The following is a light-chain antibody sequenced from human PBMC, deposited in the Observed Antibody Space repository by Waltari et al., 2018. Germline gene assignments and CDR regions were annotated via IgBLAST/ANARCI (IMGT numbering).Light chain of an antibody. CDR3: QSYDTSLSVV. CDR2: GSS. CDR1: GSNIRAGYD. V-gene: IGLV1-40*01. Sequence: QSVLTQPPSVSGAPGQRVTISCTGSGSNIRAGYDVPWYQQHPRAAPKLLIYGSSSRPLGVPDRFFGSTSGTSASLAITGLQAEDEADYYCQSYDTSLSVVFGGGTKLTVL. J-gene: IGLJ3*02.